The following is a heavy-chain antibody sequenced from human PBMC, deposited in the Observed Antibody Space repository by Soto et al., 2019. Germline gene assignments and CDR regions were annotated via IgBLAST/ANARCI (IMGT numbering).Heavy chain of an antibody. D-gene: IGHD2-15*01. CDR3: ARDLAVPCSGGSCYESSDAFDI. CDR1: GGSISSSNW. V-gene: IGHV4-4*02. CDR2: IYHSGNT. Sequence: SETLSLTCAVSGGSISSSNWWRWVRQPPGKGLEWIGEIYHSGNTNYNPSLKSRATISVDKSKNQFSLKLSSVTAADTAAHYCARDLAVPCSGGSCYESSDAFDIWGQGTMVTVSS. J-gene: IGHJ3*02.